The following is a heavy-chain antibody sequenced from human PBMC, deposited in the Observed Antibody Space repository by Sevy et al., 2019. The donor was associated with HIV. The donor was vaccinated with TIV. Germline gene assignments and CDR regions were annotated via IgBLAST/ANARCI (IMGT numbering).Heavy chain of an antibody. CDR3: AKCPPLLWFGEGCRAFDI. Sequence: GGSLRLSCAASGFTFSSYVMSWVRQAPGKGLEWVSAISGSGGSTYYADSVKGRFTISRDNSKNTLYLQMNSLRAEDTAVYYCAKCPPLLWFGEGCRAFDIWGQGTMVTVSS. V-gene: IGHV3-23*01. D-gene: IGHD3-10*01. CDR1: GFTFSSYV. CDR2: ISGSGGST. J-gene: IGHJ3*02.